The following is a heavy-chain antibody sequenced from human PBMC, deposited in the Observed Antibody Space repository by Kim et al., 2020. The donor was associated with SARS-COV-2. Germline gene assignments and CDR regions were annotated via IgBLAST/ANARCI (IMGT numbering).Heavy chain of an antibody. CDR3: TTDLYRWKNGAPYSHGMDV. V-gene: IGHV3-15*01. CDR2: IKSKTDGETT. Sequence: GGSMRLSCRASGFTFNNAWMSWVRQAPGKGLEWVGRIKSKTDGETTDHAAPVKGRFTISRDDPENTLYLQMNSLKTEDAAVYYCTTDLYRWKNGAPYSHGMDVWGQGTTVTVSS. D-gene: IGHD1-1*01. CDR1: GFTFNNAW. J-gene: IGHJ6*02.